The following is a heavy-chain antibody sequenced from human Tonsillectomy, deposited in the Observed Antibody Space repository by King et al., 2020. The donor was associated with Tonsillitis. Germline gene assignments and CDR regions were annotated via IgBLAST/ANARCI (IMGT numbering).Heavy chain of an antibody. Sequence: QVQLVESGGGLVKPGGSLRLSCAASGFTFSDYYMSWIRQAPGKGLEWVSYISSSGSTIYYADSVKGRFTISWDNAKNPLYLQMNSLRAEDTAVYYCARERITMIVVVNDAFDIWGQGTMVTVSS. CDR1: GFTFSDYY. J-gene: IGHJ3*02. CDR2: ISSSGSTI. D-gene: IGHD3-22*01. CDR3: ARERITMIVVVNDAFDI. V-gene: IGHV3-11*01.